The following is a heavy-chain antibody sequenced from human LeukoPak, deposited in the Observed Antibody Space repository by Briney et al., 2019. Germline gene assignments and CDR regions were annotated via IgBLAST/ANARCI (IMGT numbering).Heavy chain of an antibody. J-gene: IGHJ4*02. CDR1: GYTFTSYA. D-gene: IGHD2-2*01. Sequence: ASVKVSCKASGYTFTSYAMHWVRQAPGQRLEWMGWINAGNGNTKYSQKFRGRVTITRDTSASTAYMELSSLRSEDTAVYYCARDGGYCSSTSCYSFDYWGQGTLVTVSS. CDR3: ARDGGYCSSTSCYSFDY. V-gene: IGHV1-3*01. CDR2: INAGNGNT.